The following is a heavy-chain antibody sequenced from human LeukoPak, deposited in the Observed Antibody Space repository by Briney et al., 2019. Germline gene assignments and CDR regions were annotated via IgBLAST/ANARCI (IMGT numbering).Heavy chain of an antibody. CDR3: ARGGNRNYYDSSGYRVGYFQH. CDR1: GGSFSGYY. J-gene: IGHJ1*01. Sequence: SETLSLTCAVYGGSFSGYYWTWIRQPPGKGLEWIGEINHSGSTNYNPSLKSRVTISVDTSKNQFSLKLSSVTAADTAVYYCARGGNRNYYDSSGYRVGYFQHWGQGTLVTVSS. D-gene: IGHD3-22*01. V-gene: IGHV4-34*01. CDR2: INHSGST.